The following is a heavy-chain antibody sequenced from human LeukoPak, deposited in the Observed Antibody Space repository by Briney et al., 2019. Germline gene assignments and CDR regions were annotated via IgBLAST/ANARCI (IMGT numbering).Heavy chain of an antibody. D-gene: IGHD3-22*01. CDR1: GFTFSSYA. J-gene: IGHJ4*02. CDR2: IIGSRGDT. CDR3: AKASTYYYETSGYSKMYYFDY. Sequence: PGGSLRLSCAASGFTFSSYAMSWVRQAPGKGLEWVSTIIGSRGDTYYADSVKGRFTISRDNSKNTLYLQINSLRAEDTAVYYCAKASTYYYETSGYSKMYYFDYWGQGTLVTVSS. V-gene: IGHV3-23*01.